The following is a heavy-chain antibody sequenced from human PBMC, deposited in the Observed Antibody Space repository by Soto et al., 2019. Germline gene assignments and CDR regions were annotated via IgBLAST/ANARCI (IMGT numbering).Heavy chain of an antibody. Sequence: SETLSLTCTVSGGSISSGGYYWSWIRQHPGKGLEWIGYIYYSGSTYYNPSLKSRVTISVDTSKNQFSLKLSSVTAADTAVYYCARWATPLAFDIWGQGTMVTVSS. V-gene: IGHV4-31*03. CDR3: ARWATPLAFDI. J-gene: IGHJ3*02. CDR2: IYYSGST. CDR1: GGSISSGGYY.